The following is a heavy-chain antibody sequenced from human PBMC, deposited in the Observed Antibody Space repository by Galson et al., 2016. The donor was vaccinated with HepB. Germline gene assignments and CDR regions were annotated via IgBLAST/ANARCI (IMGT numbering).Heavy chain of an antibody. V-gene: IGHV4-39*01. Sequence: SETLSLTCSVSGASISGTEYYWGWIRQPPGRGLEWIGSIYYTESTYYNPSLESRVTISMDTSKNQFSLRLNSVAAADTGVYYCATGIVVAGKYYYYYMDVWGKGTMVTVSS. CDR3: ATGIVVAGKYYYYYMDV. CDR2: IYYTEST. CDR1: GASISGTEYY. D-gene: IGHD6-19*01. J-gene: IGHJ6*03.